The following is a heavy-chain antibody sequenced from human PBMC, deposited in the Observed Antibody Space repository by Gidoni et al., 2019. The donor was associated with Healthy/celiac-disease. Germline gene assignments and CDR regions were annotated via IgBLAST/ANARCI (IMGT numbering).Heavy chain of an antibody. J-gene: IGHJ4*02. CDR3: AKDGSYSGSYSDFDY. Sequence: EVQLLESGGGLVQPGGSLRLSCAASGFTFSRYAMSWVRQAPGKGLEWVSAISGSGGSTYYADSVKGRFTISRDNSKNTLYLQMNSLRAEDTAVYYCAKDGSYSGSYSDFDYWGQGTLVTVSS. D-gene: IGHD1-26*01. V-gene: IGHV3-23*01. CDR1: GFTFSRYA. CDR2: ISGSGGST.